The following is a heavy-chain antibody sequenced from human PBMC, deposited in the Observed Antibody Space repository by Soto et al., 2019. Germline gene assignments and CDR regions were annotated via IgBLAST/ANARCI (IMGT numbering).Heavy chain of an antibody. D-gene: IGHD3-9*01. CDR2: ISYDGSNK. Sequence: GGSLRLSCAASNLTFNVYAMHWVRQAPGKGLEWVAVISYDGSNKYYADSVRGRFTISRDNSINTLYLQMNSLRPEDTAVYYCASVYDILMGYW. CDR3: ASVYDILMGY. V-gene: IGHV3-30*04. CDR1: NLTFNVYA. J-gene: IGHJ4*01.